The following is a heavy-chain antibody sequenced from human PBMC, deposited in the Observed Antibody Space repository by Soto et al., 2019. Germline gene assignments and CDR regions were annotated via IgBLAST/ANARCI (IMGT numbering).Heavy chain of an antibody. CDR1: GYAFTTYG. J-gene: IGHJ4*02. D-gene: IGHD1-1*01. Sequence: QVHLVQSGAEVKKPGASVKVSCKGSGYAFTTYGITWVRQAPGQGLEWMGWISAHHGNTNYAQKLQGRVTVTRDPSTSTAYMELRGLRSDDTVGYYCARVRYGDYWGQGALVTVSS. CDR2: ISAHHGNT. V-gene: IGHV1-18*01. CDR3: ARVRYGDY.